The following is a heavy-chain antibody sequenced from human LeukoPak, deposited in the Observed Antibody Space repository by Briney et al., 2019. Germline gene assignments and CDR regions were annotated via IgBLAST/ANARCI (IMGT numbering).Heavy chain of an antibody. CDR2: VYYNGIT. CDR1: GVSISSYF. V-gene: IGHV4-59*01. J-gene: IGHJ4*02. Sequence: KSSETLSLTCTVSGVSISSYFWSWIRQPPGKGLEWIGYVYYNGITNYNPSLKSRVSISLDTSKNQFSLKLNSVTAADTAVYYCASQLVGTTFHWGQGTLVPVSS. CDR3: ASQLVGTTFH. D-gene: IGHD1-1*01.